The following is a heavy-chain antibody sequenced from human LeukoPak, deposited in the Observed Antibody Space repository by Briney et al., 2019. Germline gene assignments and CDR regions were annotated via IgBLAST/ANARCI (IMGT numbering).Heavy chain of an antibody. CDR2: IYHSGRT. Sequence: SETLSLTCTVSGYSISSGYYWGWIRQPPGKGLEWIGSIYHSGRTFYNPSLRSRVTISVDTSKNQFSLKLSSVTAADTAVYYCARRVETATIDYWGQGTLVTVSS. CDR1: GYSISSGYY. J-gene: IGHJ4*02. D-gene: IGHD5-24*01. CDR3: ARRVETATIDY. V-gene: IGHV4-38-2*02.